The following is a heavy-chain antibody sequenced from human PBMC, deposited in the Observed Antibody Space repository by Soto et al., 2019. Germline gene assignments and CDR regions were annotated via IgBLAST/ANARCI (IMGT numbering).Heavy chain of an antibody. V-gene: IGHV3-30*18. D-gene: IGHD3-10*01. CDR3: AKVYMVRGKSDSFDI. Sequence: QVQLVESGGGVVQPGRSLRLSCAASGFTFSRYGMHWVRQAPGKGLEWVAVISYDGTNKYYADSVKGRFTISRDHSKNPLYLQMNSLRAEDTAVYYCAKVYMVRGKSDSFDICGQGTIVTVSS. CDR2: ISYDGTNK. J-gene: IGHJ3*02. CDR1: GFTFSRYG.